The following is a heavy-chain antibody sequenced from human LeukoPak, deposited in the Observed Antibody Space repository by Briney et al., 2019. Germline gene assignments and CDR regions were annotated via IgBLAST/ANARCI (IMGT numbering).Heavy chain of an antibody. J-gene: IGHJ6*03. Sequence: PSETLSLTCTVSGGSISSYYWSWIRQPPGKGLEWIGYIYHSGTTNYSPSLKSRVTMSVDTSKNQFSLNLSSVTAADTAVYYCAKCGVTWLQLNTYHYYYMDVWGKGTTVTVSS. CDR3: AKCGVTWLQLNTYHYYYMDV. CDR1: GGSISSYY. CDR2: IYHSGTT. V-gene: IGHV4-59*01. D-gene: IGHD5-24*01.